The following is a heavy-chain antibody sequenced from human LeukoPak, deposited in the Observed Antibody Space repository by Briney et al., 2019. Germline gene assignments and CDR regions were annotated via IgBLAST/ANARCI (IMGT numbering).Heavy chain of an antibody. Sequence: GGSLRLSCAASGFTFNTYWMHWVRQAPGKWLVWVSHIKSDGSSTTYADSVKGRFTISRDNAKNTLYLQMNSLRAEDTAVYYCARDFSYSPDYWGQGTLVTVSS. J-gene: IGHJ4*02. CDR1: GFTFNTYW. CDR2: IKSDGSST. V-gene: IGHV3-74*01. D-gene: IGHD3-10*01. CDR3: ARDFSYSPDY.